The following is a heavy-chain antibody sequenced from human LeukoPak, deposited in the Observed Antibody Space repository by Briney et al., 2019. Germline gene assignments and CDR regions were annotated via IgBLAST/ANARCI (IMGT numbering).Heavy chain of an antibody. CDR1: GGSISSSSYY. CDR3: ARHVLRFLEWLLYVDDAFDI. Sequence: SETLSLTCTVSGGSISSSSYYWGWIRQPPGKGLEWIGTTYYSGSTYYNPSLKSRVTISVDTSKNQFSLKLCSVTAAVTAVYYCARHVLRFLEWLLYVDDAFDIWGQGTMVTVSS. D-gene: IGHD3-3*01. CDR2: TYYSGST. J-gene: IGHJ3*02. V-gene: IGHV4-39*01.